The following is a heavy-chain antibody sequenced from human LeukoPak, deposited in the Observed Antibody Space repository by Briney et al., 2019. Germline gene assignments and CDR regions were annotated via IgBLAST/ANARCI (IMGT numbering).Heavy chain of an antibody. V-gene: IGHV3-64D*09. CDR1: GFTFSSYA. Sequence: PGGSLRLSCSASGFTFSSYAMHWVRQAPGKGLEYVSAISSNGGSTYYADSVKGRLTISRDNSKNTLYLQMSSLRAEDTAVYYCVKEVMAGFDYWGQGTLVTVSS. J-gene: IGHJ4*02. CDR2: ISSNGGST. D-gene: IGHD2-21*01. CDR3: VKEVMAGFDY.